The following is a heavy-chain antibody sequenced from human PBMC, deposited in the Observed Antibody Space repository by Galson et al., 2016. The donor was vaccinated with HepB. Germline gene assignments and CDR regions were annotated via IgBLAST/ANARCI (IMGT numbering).Heavy chain of an antibody. CDR1: GGTFSSYT. J-gene: IGHJ5*02. D-gene: IGHD4-11*01. CDR3: ARHDYTFDP. Sequence: SVKVSCKASGGTFSSYTINWVRQAPGQGLEWMGGIIPIFPIIKYAQNFQGRVTLTADESTSTGYMELNSLRSEDTAVYYCARHDYTFDPWGQGTLVTVSS. CDR2: IIPIFPII. V-gene: IGHV1-69*13.